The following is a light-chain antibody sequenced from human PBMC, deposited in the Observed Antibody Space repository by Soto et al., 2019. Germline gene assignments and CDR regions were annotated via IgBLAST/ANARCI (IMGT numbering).Light chain of an antibody. J-gene: IGKJ2*01. CDR1: QSILYSSKNKNY. CDR2: WAS. CDR3: QQYYRSPYT. V-gene: IGKV4-1*01. Sequence: DIVMTQSPDSLSVSLGGRATINCKCRQSILYSSKNKNYLAWYQQKPGQPPKLLFYWASTRESGVPDRFSGSVSGTDFTLTISSLQAEDVAVYFCQQYYRSPYTFGQGTKVDIK.